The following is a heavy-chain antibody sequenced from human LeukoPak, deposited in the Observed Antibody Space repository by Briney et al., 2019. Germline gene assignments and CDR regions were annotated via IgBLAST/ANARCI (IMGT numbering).Heavy chain of an antibody. V-gene: IGHV4-39*01. D-gene: IGHD2-21*01. CDR2: IYSGGGT. CDR1: GASIKSSSYY. J-gene: IGHJ4*02. CDR3: ARRSDSIIFDH. Sequence: SETLSLTCTVSGASIKSSSYYWAWIRQPPGKGLEWIGSIYSGGGTYYNVPLKSRVTISVDTSKNQISLKLSSVTGADTAVYYCARRSDSIIFDHWGQGTLVTVSS.